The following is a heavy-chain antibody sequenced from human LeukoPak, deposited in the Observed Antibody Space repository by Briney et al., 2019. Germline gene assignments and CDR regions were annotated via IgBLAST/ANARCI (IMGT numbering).Heavy chain of an antibody. Sequence: GGSLRLSCAASGFTVSSNYMSWVRQAPGKGLQWVSIIDSGDTTYYADSVKGRFTISRDDSKNTLYLQMNSLRAEDTAVYYCANPHDYGDFKGYWGQGTLVTVSS. CDR2: IDSGDTT. CDR3: ANPHDYGDFKGY. V-gene: IGHV3-53*01. D-gene: IGHD4-17*01. CDR1: GFTVSSNY. J-gene: IGHJ4*02.